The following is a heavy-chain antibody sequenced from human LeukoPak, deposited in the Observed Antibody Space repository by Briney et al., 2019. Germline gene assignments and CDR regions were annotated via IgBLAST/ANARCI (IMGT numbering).Heavy chain of an antibody. J-gene: IGHJ4*02. D-gene: IGHD3-22*01. CDR2: IGTLGDT. Sequence: GGSLRLSCAVSGFTFSSYDMHWVRQPTGKGLEWVSAIGTLGDTDYPDSVKGRFTISRENAKNSLYLQMNNLRAGDTAVYYCARGRNSNYYDSSGYYPYSGQGTLVTVSS. CDR1: GFTFSSYD. CDR3: ARGRNSNYYDSSGYYPY. V-gene: IGHV3-13*01.